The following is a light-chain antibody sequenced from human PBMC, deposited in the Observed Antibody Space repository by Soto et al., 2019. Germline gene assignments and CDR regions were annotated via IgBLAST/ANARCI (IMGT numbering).Light chain of an antibody. CDR3: QQYGSSIT. CDR2: DAS. J-gene: IGKJ5*01. Sequence: EIVLTQSPGTLSLSPGEGATLSCRASQSVSTNLAWYQHKPGQAPRLLIYDASDRATGIPDRFSGSGSGTDFTLTINRLEPEDFAVYYCQQYGSSITFGQGTRLENK. V-gene: IGKV3-20*01. CDR1: QSVSTN.